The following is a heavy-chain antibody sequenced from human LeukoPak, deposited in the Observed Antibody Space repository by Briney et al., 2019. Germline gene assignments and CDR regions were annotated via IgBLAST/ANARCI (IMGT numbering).Heavy chain of an antibody. D-gene: IGHD2-15*01. CDR1: GFRFSGYE. CDR3: AREEGGPGFDY. Sequence: TGGSLRLSCEASGFRFSGYEMNWVRQAPGKGLEWLSYISSSGSPTYYADSVKGRFTISRDNAKNSLYLQMNSLRAEDTAVYYCAREEGGPGFDYWGQGTLVSVSS. V-gene: IGHV3-48*03. J-gene: IGHJ4*02. CDR2: ISSSGSPT.